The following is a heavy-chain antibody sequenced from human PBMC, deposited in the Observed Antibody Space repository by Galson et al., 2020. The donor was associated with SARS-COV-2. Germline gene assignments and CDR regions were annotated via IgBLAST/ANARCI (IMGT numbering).Heavy chain of an antibody. CDR1: GGTFSSYA. CDR3: ARAMWGRSSSYVSDYYYYYMDV. D-gene: IGHD2-2*01. J-gene: IGHJ6*03. CDR2: IIPIFGTA. Sequence: SVKVSCKASGGTFSSYAISWVRQAPGQGLEWMGGIIPIFGTANYAQKFQGRVTITADESTSTAYMELSSLRSEDTTAYYCARAMWGRSSSYVSDYYYYYMDVWGKGTTVTVSS. V-gene: IGHV1-69*13.